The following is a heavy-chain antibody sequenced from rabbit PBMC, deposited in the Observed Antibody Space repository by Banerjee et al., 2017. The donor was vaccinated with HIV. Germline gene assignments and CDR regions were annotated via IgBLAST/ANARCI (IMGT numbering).Heavy chain of an antibody. CDR3: ARRSAYTFKL. CDR1: GFDLSTYYY. D-gene: IGHD1-1*01. Sequence: QEQLEESGGGLVKPEGSLTLTCKASGFDLSTYYYMCWVRQAPGKGLEWIGCIYTSSSSTFYASWAKGRFTISKTSSTTVTLQMTSLTAADTATYFCARRSAYTFKLWGQGTLVTVS. J-gene: IGHJ4*01. V-gene: IGHV1S45*01. CDR2: IYTSSSST.